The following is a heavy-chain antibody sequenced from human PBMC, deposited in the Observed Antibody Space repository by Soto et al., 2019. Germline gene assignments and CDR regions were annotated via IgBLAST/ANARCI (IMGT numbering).Heavy chain of an antibody. CDR2: INHSGST. J-gene: IGHJ6*02. CDR3: ARGPPIAARPVNYYYGMDV. D-gene: IGHD6-6*01. Sequence: TSETLSLTCAVYGGSFSGYYWSWIRQPPGKGLEWIGEINHSGSTNYNPSLKSRVTISVDTSKNQFSLKLSSVTAADTAVYYCARGPPIAARPVNYYYGMDVWGQGTTVTVSS. V-gene: IGHV4-34*01. CDR1: GGSFSGYY.